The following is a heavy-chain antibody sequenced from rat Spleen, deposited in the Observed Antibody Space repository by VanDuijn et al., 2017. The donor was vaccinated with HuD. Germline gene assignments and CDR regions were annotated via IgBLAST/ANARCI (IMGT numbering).Heavy chain of an antibody. D-gene: IGHD4-6*01. V-gene: IGHV5-29*01. CDR2: ISYGDSSGHSAT. CDR3: ARHWGY. J-gene: IGHJ2*01. CDR1: GFTFNNYW. Sequence: EVQLVESGGGLVQPGRSLKLSCVASGFTFNNYWMSWIRQAPTKGLEWVATISYGDSSGHSATYYRDSVKGRFTISRDNAKSTLSLQMDSLSSEDTATYYCARHWGYWGKGVMVTVSS.